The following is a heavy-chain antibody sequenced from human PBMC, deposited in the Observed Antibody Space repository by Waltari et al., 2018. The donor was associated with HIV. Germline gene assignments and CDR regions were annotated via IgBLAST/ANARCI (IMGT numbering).Heavy chain of an antibody. V-gene: IGHV4-39*01. J-gene: IGHJ4*02. CDR2: IYYSGST. Sequence: QLHLQESGPGLVKPSETLSLTCTVSGLSLSSSRYYWGWLRPPPGKGLEWIGSIYYSGSTYYNPSLKSRVTISVDTSKNQFSLKLSSVTAADTAVYYCARGRGYSGYDADYWGQGTLVTVSS. CDR1: GLSLSSSRYY. CDR3: ARGRGYSGYDADY. D-gene: IGHD5-12*01.